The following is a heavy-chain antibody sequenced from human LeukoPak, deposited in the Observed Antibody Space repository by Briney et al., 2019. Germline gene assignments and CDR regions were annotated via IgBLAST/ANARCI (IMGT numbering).Heavy chain of an antibody. J-gene: IGHJ4*02. CDR1: GFTVSSNY. V-gene: IGHV3-53*01. CDR2: IYSGGST. D-gene: IGHD3-22*01. Sequence: PGGSLRLSCAASGFTVSSNYMSWVRQAPGKGLEWVSVIYSGGSTYYADSVKGRFTISRDNSKNTLYLQMNSLRAEDTAVYYYARETIGSSGPLMGYWGQGTLVTVSS. CDR3: ARETIGSSGPLMGY.